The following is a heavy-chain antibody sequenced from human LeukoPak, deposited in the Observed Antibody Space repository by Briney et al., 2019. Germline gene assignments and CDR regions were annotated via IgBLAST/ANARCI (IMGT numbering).Heavy chain of an antibody. V-gene: IGHV3-23*01. J-gene: IGHJ1*01. CDR1: GFTFSSYA. Sequence: GGSLRLSCAASGFTFSSYAMSWVRQAPGKGLEWVSAISGSGGSTYYADSVKGRFTISRDNSKNTLYPQMNSLRAEDTAVYYCARKGQGSNWAAEYFQNWGQGTLVTVSS. CDR3: ARKGQGSNWAAEYFQN. CDR2: ISGSGGST. D-gene: IGHD6-13*01.